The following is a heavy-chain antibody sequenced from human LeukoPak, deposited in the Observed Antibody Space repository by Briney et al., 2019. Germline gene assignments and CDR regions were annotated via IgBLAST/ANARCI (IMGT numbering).Heavy chain of an antibody. V-gene: IGHV1-46*01. CDR3: AREIGMGAFDYYYYGMDV. CDR1: GYTFTNYY. J-gene: IGHJ6*02. D-gene: IGHD3-16*01. CDR2: INPSGGST. Sequence: ASVRVSCKASGYTFTNYYMHWARQAPGQGLEWMGIINPSGGSTSYAQKFQGRVTMTRDTSTSTVYMELSSLRSEDTAVYYCAREIGMGAFDYYYYGMDVWGQGTTVTVSS.